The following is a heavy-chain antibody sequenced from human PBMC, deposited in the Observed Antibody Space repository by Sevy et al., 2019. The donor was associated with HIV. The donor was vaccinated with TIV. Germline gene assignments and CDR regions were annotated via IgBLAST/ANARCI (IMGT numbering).Heavy chain of an antibody. Sequence: GGSLRLSCVASGFTFSDYYMSWNRQAPGKGLEWVSDISSGSTYTKYADSVKGRFTISRDNAKNSLYLQTNSLRVEDTAVYYCARDRRNYGGQYFDYWGQGTLVTVSS. V-gene: IGHV3-11*06. CDR1: GFTFSDYY. J-gene: IGHJ4*02. D-gene: IGHD4-17*01. CDR3: ARDRRNYGGQYFDY. CDR2: ISSGSTYT.